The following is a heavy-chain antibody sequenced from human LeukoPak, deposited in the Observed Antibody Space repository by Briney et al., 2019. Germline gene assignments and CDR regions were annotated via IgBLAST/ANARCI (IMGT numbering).Heavy chain of an antibody. V-gene: IGHV4-38-2*02. J-gene: IGHJ4*02. CDR3: ARAIEVGAMTPFDY. Sequence: SETLSLTYTVSGYSIRSDYYWGWIRQPPGKGLEWIGSIYHSGSTYYNPSLKSRVTISVDTSKNQFSLKLSSVTAADTAVYYCARAIEVGAMTPFDYWGQGTLVTVSS. CDR2: IYHSGST. D-gene: IGHD1-26*01. CDR1: GYSIRSDYY.